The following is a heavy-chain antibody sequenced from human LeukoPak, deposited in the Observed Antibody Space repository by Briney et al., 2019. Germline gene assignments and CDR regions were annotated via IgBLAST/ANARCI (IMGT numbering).Heavy chain of an antibody. Sequence: PGGSLRLSCAASGFTFSSFAMSWVRQVPGKGLEWVSGISGNGATTHHADSVKGRFTIARDNSKNTLYLQMNSLRAEDTAVYYCAKWKYGSDFGYFDYWGQGTLATVSS. CDR3: AKWKYGSDFGYFDY. CDR2: ISGNGATT. J-gene: IGHJ4*02. CDR1: GFTFSSFA. V-gene: IGHV3-23*01. D-gene: IGHD3-10*01.